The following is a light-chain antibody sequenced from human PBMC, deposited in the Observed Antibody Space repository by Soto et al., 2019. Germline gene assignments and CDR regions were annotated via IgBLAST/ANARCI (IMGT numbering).Light chain of an antibody. CDR1: QSVSSY. Sequence: EIVLTQSPATLSLSPGERATLSCRASQSVSSYLAWYQQKPGQAPRLLIYDASNRATGIPARFSGSGSGTDFTLTISSLEPEDFATFYCQQSYSVPHTFGQGTKLEI. J-gene: IGKJ2*01. CDR3: QQSYSVPHT. V-gene: IGKV3-11*01. CDR2: DAS.